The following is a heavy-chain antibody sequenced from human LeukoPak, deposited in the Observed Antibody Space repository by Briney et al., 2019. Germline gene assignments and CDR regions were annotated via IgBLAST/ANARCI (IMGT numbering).Heavy chain of an antibody. J-gene: IGHJ4*02. CDR2: IIPIFGTA. CDR3: ASGPGALTIFGAKNPSYYFDY. D-gene: IGHD3-3*01. V-gene: IGHV1-69*13. CDR1: GGTFSSYA. Sequence: SVKVSCKASGGTFSSYAISWVRQAPGQGLERMGGIIPIFGTANYAQKFQGRVTITADESTSTAYMELSSLRSEDTAVYYCASGPGALTIFGAKNPSYYFDYWGQGTLVTVSS.